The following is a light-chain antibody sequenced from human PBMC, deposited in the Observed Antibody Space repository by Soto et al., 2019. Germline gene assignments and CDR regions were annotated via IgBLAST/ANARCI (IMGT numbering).Light chain of an antibody. CDR1: SSNIGSNT. CDR3: AAWDDSLNGHVV. J-gene: IGLJ2*01. Sequence: QSVLTQPPSASGTPGQRVTISCSGSSSNIGSNTVNWYQQLPVTAPKLLIYSNNQRPSGVPDRFSGSKSGTSASLAISGLQSEDEDDYYCAAWDDSLNGHVVFGGGTKLTVL. V-gene: IGLV1-44*01. CDR2: SNN.